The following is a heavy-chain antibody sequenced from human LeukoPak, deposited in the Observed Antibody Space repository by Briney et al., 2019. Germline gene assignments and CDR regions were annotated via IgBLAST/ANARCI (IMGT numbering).Heavy chain of an antibody. J-gene: IGHJ4*02. V-gene: IGHV3-23*01. CDR1: GFTFSSYA. D-gene: IGHD1-26*01. CDR2: ISGSGGST. Sequence: GGSLRLSCAASGFTFSSYAMSWVRQAPGKGLEWVSAISGSGGSTYCADSVKGRFTISRNNSKNTLYLQMNSLRAEDTAVCYCAISGSYYYWGQGTLVTVSS. CDR3: AISGSYYY.